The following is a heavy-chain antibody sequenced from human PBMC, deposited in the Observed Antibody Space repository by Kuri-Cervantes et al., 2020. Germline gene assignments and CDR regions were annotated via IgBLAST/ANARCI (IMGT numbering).Heavy chain of an antibody. V-gene: IGHV1-69*05. CDR3: ARDRGWKKITMIVVEGDSVDY. Sequence: SVKVSCKASGGTFSSYAISWVRQAPGQGPEWMGGIIPIFGTANYAQKFQGRVTITTDESTSTAYMELSSLRSEDTAVYYCARDRGWKKITMIVVEGDSVDYWGQGTLVTVSS. D-gene: IGHD3-22*01. CDR2: IIPIFGTA. J-gene: IGHJ4*02. CDR1: GGTFSSYA.